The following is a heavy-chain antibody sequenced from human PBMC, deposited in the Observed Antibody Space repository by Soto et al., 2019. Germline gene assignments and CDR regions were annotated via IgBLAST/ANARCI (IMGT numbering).Heavy chain of an antibody. J-gene: IGHJ4*02. CDR3: ARWLFTGYSSGWYIGY. Sequence: GGSLRLSCAASGFTFSSYSMNWVRQAPGKGLEWVSYISSSSSTIYYADSVKGRFTISRDNAKNSLYLQMNSLRAEDTAVYYCARWLFTGYSSGWYIGYWGQGTLVTVSS. V-gene: IGHV3-48*01. CDR1: GFTFSSYS. CDR2: ISSSSSTI. D-gene: IGHD6-19*01.